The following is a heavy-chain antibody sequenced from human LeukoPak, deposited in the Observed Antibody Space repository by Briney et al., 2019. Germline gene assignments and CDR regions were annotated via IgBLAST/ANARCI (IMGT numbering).Heavy chain of an antibody. V-gene: IGHV5-10-1*01. CDR1: GYHFTNYW. D-gene: IGHD1-26*01. CDR2: IDPSDSYT. J-gene: IGHJ4*02. Sequence: GESLRISCKGSGYHFTNYWINWVRQMPGKGLEWMGTIDPSDSYTDYSPSFQGHVTISADKSISTAYLQWSSLKASDTAMYYCARLVGATDYWGQGTLVTVSS. CDR3: ARLVGATDY.